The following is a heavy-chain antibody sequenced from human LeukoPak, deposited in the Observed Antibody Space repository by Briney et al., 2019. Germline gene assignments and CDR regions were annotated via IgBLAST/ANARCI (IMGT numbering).Heavy chain of an antibody. Sequence: ASVKVSCKASGYTFTSYSISWVRQAPGQGLEWMGWISAYNGNTNYAQKLQGRVTMTTDTSTSTAYMELRSLRSDDTAVYYCARGPPSYGSGSLLYFDYWGQGTLVTVSS. CDR1: GYTFTSYS. CDR2: ISAYNGNT. CDR3: ARGPPSYGSGSLLYFDY. V-gene: IGHV1-18*01. D-gene: IGHD3-10*01. J-gene: IGHJ4*02.